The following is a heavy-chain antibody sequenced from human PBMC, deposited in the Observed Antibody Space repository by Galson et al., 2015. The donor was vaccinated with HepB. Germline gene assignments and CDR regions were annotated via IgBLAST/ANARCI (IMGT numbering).Heavy chain of an antibody. V-gene: IGHV4-34*01. CDR2: INHSGST. D-gene: IGHD6-13*01. CDR1: GGSFSGYY. CDR3: ARGLGRGSSSWYGKY. Sequence: ETLSLTCAVYGGSFSGYYWSWIRQPPGKGLEWIGEINHSGSTNYNPSLKSRVTISVDTSKNQFSLKLSSVTAADTAVYYCARGLGRGSSSWYGKYWGQGTLVTVSS. J-gene: IGHJ4*02.